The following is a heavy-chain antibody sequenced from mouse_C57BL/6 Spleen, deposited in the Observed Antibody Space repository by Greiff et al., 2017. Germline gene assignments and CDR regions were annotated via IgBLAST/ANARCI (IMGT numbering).Heavy chain of an antibody. CDR1: GYTFTSYW. J-gene: IGHJ1*03. V-gene: IGHV1-55*01. Sequence: QVQLKQPGAELVKPGASVKMSCKASGYTFTSYWITWVKQRPGQGLEWIGDIYPGSGSTNYNEKFKSKATLTVDTSSSTAYMQLSSLTSEDSAVYYCARRTTVVEYWYFDVWGTGTTVTVSS. CDR3: ARRTTVVEYWYFDV. D-gene: IGHD1-1*01. CDR2: IYPGSGST.